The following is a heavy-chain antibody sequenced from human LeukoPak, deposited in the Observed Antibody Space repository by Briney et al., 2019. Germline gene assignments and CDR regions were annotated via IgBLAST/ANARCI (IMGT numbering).Heavy chain of an antibody. CDR1: GFTFSDYY. D-gene: IGHD5-18*01. CDR2: ISSSGSTI. V-gene: IGHV3-11*01. Sequence: GGSLRLSCAASGFTFSDYYMSWIRQAPVKGLEWVSYISSSGSTIYYADSVKGRFTISRDNAKNSLYLQMNSLRAEDTAVYYCARVGYSYGLHIIDPWGQGTLVTVSS. CDR3: ARVGYSYGLHIIDP. J-gene: IGHJ5*02.